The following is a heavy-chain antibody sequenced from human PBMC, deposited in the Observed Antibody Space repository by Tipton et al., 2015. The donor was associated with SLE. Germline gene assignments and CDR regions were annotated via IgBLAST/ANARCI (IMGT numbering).Heavy chain of an antibody. V-gene: IGHV4-34*01. J-gene: IGHJ5*02. CDR2: INHSGST. CDR3: ARWGTAVDP. CDR1: GGSFSGYY. Sequence: TLSLTCAVYGGSFSGYYWNWIRQPPGKGLEWIGEINHSGSTNYNPSLKSRVTISVDTSKNQFSLKLSSVTAADTAVYYCARWGTAVDPWGQGTLVTVSS. D-gene: IGHD3-16*01.